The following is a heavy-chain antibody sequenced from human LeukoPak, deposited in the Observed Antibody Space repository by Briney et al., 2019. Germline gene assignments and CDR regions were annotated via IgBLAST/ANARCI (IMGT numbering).Heavy chain of an antibody. CDR1: GYTFTSYA. CDR3: AREGVLYHGDYYYYGMDV. V-gene: IGHV7-4-1*01. D-gene: IGHD2-8*01. Sequence: ASVKVSCKASGYTFTSYAMNWVRQAPGQGLEWMGWINTNTGNPTYAQGFTGRFVFSLDTSVSTAYLQICSLKAEDTAVYYCAREGVLYHGDYYYYGMDVWGKGTTVTVSS. CDR2: INTNTGNP. J-gene: IGHJ6*04.